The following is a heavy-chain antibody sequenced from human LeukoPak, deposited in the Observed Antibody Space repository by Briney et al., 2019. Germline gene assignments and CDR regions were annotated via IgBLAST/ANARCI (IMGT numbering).Heavy chain of an antibody. J-gene: IGHJ4*02. CDR2: IYHSGST. V-gene: IGHV4-38-2*01. Sequence: SETLSLTCAVSGYSISSGYYWGWIRQPPGKGLEWIGSIYHSGSTYYNPSLKSRVTISVDTSKNQFSLKLSSVTAADTAVYYCARQQIELGHHFDYWGQGTLVTVSS. D-gene: IGHD7-27*01. CDR3: ARQQIELGHHFDY. CDR1: GYSISSGYY.